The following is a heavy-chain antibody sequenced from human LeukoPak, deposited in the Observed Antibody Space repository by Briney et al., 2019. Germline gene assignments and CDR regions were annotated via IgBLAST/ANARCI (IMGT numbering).Heavy chain of an antibody. CDR1: GGSFSGYY. Sequence: PSETPSLTCAVYGGSFSGYYWSWIRQPPGRGLEWIGEINHSGSTNYNPSLKSRVTISVDTSKNQFSLKLSSVTAADTAVYYCASRGWPQDFDYWGQGTLVTVSS. J-gene: IGHJ4*02. D-gene: IGHD2-15*01. CDR2: INHSGST. CDR3: ASRGWPQDFDY. V-gene: IGHV4-34*01.